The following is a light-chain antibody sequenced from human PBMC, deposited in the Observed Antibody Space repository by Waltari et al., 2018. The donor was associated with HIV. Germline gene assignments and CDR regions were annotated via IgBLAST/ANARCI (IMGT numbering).Light chain of an antibody. V-gene: IGLV1-51*01. CDR2: DNN. J-gene: IGLJ2*01. CDR3: GSWDSSLSGVV. Sequence: QSVLTQPLSVSAAPGQKVTISCSGSNCTIGNNYVPWYQQLPGTAPKLLIYDNNKRPSGIPDRFSGSKSGTSATLGITGRQTGDEADYYCGSWDSSLSGVVFGGGTKLTVL. CDR1: NCTIGNNY.